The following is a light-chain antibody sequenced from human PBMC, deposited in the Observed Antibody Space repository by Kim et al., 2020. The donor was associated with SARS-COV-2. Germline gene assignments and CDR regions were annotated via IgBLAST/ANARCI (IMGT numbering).Light chain of an antibody. V-gene: IGKV1-5*01. CDR3: QQYTRT. CDR2: DAS. Sequence: DIQMTQSPSTLSASVGDRVTITCRASQSISSWLAWYQQKPGKAPKLLIYDASSLESGVPSRFSGSGSGTEFTLTISSLQPDDFATYYCQQYTRTFGQGTKLEI. CDR1: QSISSW. J-gene: IGKJ2*01.